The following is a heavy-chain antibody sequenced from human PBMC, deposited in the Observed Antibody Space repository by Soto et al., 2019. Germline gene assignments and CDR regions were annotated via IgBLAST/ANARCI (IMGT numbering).Heavy chain of an antibody. V-gene: IGHV5-51*01. J-gene: IGHJ6*03. Sequence: GESLKISCKGSGYSFTSYWIGWVRQMPGKGLEWMGIIYPGDSDTRYSPSFQGQVTISADKSISTAYLQWSSLKASDTAMYYCARHISIAVAGRGRDYYYYYMDVWGKGTTVTVSS. CDR3: ARHISIAVAGRGRDYYYYYMDV. D-gene: IGHD6-19*01. CDR2: IYPGDSDT. CDR1: GYSFTSYW.